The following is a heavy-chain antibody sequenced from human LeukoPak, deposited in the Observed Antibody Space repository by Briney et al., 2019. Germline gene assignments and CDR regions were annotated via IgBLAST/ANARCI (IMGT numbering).Heavy chain of an antibody. Sequence: PSETLSLTCTVSGGSISNYYWSWIRQPPGKGLEWIGYVSYSGSTNYNPYLKSRVAISVDKSKSQISLELRSVAAADTAVYYCARGGRIRYFDYWGQGTLVTVSS. CDR3: ARGGRIRYFDY. V-gene: IGHV4-59*12. D-gene: IGHD3-16*01. J-gene: IGHJ4*02. CDR1: GGSISNYY. CDR2: VSYSGST.